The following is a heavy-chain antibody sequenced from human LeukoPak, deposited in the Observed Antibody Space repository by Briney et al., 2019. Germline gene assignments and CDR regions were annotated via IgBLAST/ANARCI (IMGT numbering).Heavy chain of an antibody. D-gene: IGHD2-21*02. Sequence: SETLSLTCSVSGGSISSYYWSWIRQPPGKGLEWIGYIYDSGSTNYNPSLKSRVTISVDTSKNQFSLKLSSVTAADTAVYYCARVRSPGDVVVTATSAYYFDYWGRGTLVTVSS. J-gene: IGHJ4*02. CDR3: ARVRSPGDVVVTATSAYYFDY. V-gene: IGHV4-59*01. CDR2: IYDSGST. CDR1: GGSISSYY.